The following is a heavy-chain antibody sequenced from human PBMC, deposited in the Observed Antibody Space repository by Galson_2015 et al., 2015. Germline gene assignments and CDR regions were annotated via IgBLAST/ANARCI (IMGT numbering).Heavy chain of an antibody. CDR2: FDPEDGET. V-gene: IGHV1-24*01. CDR3: ATKRHSSGYLDAFDI. D-gene: IGHD3-22*01. Sequence: SCKVSGYTLTELSMHWVRQAPGKGLEWMGGFDPEDGETIYAQKFQGRVTMTEDTSTDTAYMELSSLRSEDTAVYYCATKRHSSGYLDAFDIWGQGTMVTVSS. J-gene: IGHJ3*02. CDR1: GYTLTELS.